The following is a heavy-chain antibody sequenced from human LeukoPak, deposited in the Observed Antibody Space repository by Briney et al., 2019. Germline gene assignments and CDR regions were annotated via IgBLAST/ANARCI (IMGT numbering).Heavy chain of an antibody. CDR2: IYYSGST. CDR1: GGSISSSSYY. J-gene: IGHJ4*02. V-gene: IGHV4-39*07. CDR3: ASFSSSWYYFDY. D-gene: IGHD6-6*01. Sequence: SETLSLTCTVSGGSISSSSYYWGWIRQPPGKGLERIGSIYYSGSTYYNPSLKSRVTISIDTSKNQFSLKLSSVTAADTAVYYCASFSSSWYYFDYWGQGTLVTVSS.